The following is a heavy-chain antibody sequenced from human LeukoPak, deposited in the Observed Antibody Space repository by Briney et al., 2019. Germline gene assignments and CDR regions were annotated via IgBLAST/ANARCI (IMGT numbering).Heavy chain of an antibody. CDR2: ISSSGGRT. CDR3: ARGGTTFDY. D-gene: IGHD1-1*01. CDR1: GFIFRSYA. J-gene: IGHJ4*02. Sequence: GGSLRLSCAASGFIFRSYAMSWVRQAPGKGLEWVSGISSSGGRTFYADSVKGRFTISRDNAKNSLYLQMNSLRAEDTAVYYCARGGTTFDYWGQGTLVTVSS. V-gene: IGHV3-23*01.